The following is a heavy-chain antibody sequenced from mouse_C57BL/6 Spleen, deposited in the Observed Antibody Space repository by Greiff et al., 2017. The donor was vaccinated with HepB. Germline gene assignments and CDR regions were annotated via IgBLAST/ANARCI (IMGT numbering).Heavy chain of an antibody. CDR2: IYPGSGST. Sequence: VQLQQPGAELVKPGASVKMSCKASGYTFTSYWITWVKQRPGQGLEWIGDIYPGSGSTNYNGKFKGKATLTADKSSSTAYMQLSSLTSEDSAVYFCARYYGPDGYFDVWGTGTTVTVSS. CDR3: ARYYGPDGYFDV. J-gene: IGHJ1*03. D-gene: IGHD1-1*02. V-gene: IGHV1-55*01. CDR1: GYTFTSYW.